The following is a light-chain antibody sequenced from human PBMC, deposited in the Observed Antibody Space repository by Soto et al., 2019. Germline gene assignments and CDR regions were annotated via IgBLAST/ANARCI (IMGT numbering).Light chain of an antibody. Sequence: EIVLTQSPGTLSLSPGERATLSCRASQSVSSNYLAWFQQRPGQPPRLLISGASSRATGIPDRFSGSGSGTDFTLTISRLELEDFAVYHCQQYGGAPWTFGQGTKVEIK. J-gene: IGKJ1*01. CDR2: GAS. CDR3: QQYGGAPWT. CDR1: QSVSSNY. V-gene: IGKV3-20*01.